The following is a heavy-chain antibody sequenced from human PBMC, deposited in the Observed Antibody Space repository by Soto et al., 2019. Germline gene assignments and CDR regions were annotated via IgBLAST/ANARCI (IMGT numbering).Heavy chain of an antibody. V-gene: IGHV3-23*01. CDR1: GFTFSNYA. D-gene: IGHD6-19*01. CDR3: TRDRALAVADWFDP. Sequence: XGSMLLSSAASGFTFSNYAMSWVRQAPGKGLEWVSSMTSSGITTYYADSVKGRFTISRDNSKNTLYLQMNSLRAEDTAVYYCTRDRALAVADWFDPWGQGTLVTVSS. CDR2: MTSSGITT. J-gene: IGHJ5*02.